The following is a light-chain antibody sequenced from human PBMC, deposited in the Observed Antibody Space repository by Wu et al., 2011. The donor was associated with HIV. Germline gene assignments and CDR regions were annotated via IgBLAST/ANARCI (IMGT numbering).Light chain of an antibody. CDR3: QQGSNWPLT. J-gene: IGKJ5*01. CDR1: QSVRSS. V-gene: IGKV3-11*01. CDR2: DAS. Sequence: PGERATLSCRASQSVRSSSAWYRQKPGQAPSLLIFDASNRDIGIPTRFSGSGSGTDFILIINSLEPEDFAVYYCQQGSNWPLTFG.